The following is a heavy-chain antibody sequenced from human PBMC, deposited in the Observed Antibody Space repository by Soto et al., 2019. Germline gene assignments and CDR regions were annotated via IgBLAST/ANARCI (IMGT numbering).Heavy chain of an antibody. CDR1: SGSISGYL. CDR2: ISYRGNT. CDR3: ARMERSKEGLSVYYFEF. J-gene: IGHJ4*02. D-gene: IGHD1-26*01. Sequence: XETLSLTFTVSSGSISGYLWGWIRQPPGKEPEWIGYISYRGNTNYNPSLQSRVSISLVTSMNQISLKLDAVTASDTAVYYCARMERSKEGLSVYYFEFWGQGTLVTVSS. V-gene: IGHV4-59*01.